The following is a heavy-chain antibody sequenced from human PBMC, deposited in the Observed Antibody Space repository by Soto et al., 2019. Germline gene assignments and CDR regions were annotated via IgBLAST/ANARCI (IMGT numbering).Heavy chain of an antibody. CDR3: ARSGYSSHGMDV. Sequence: GESLKISCQGSGSRFTTSWIGWVRQMPGKGLEWMGTIYPGDSDTRYSPSFQGQVTISADKSMGTAYLQWRSLKASDTAMYYCARSGYSSHGMDVWGQGTTVTVSS. J-gene: IGHJ6*02. V-gene: IGHV5-51*01. D-gene: IGHD5-12*01. CDR1: GSRFTTSW. CDR2: IYPGDSDT.